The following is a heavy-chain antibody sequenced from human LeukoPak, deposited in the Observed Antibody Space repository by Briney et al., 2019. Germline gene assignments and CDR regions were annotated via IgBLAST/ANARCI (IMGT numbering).Heavy chain of an antibody. J-gene: IGHJ4*02. Sequence: PGGSLRLSCAASGFTFSSYAMHWVRQAPGKGLEWVAVISYDGSNKYYADSVKGRFTISRDNSKNTLYMRMSSLRAEDTAVYYCAKRRYDSSGHFDSWGQGTLVTVSS. CDR1: GFTFSSYA. V-gene: IGHV3-30*04. D-gene: IGHD3-22*01. CDR3: AKRRYDSSGHFDS. CDR2: ISYDGSNK.